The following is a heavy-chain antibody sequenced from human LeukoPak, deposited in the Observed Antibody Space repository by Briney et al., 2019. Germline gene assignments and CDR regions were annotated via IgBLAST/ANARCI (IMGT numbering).Heavy chain of an antibody. D-gene: IGHD4-17*01. CDR1: GFTFSSYA. Sequence: GGSLRLSCAASGFTFSSYAMSWVRQAPGEGLDWVSVIGDSGVNTDYADSVKGRFTISRDNSKNTLYLQMNSLRAEDTAVYYCASTLTLNSWGQGTLVTVSS. CDR3: ASTLTLNS. J-gene: IGHJ4*02. CDR2: IGDSGVNT. V-gene: IGHV3-23*01.